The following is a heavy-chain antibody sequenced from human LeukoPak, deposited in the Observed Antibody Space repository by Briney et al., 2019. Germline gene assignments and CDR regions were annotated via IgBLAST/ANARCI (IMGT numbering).Heavy chain of an antibody. J-gene: IGHJ3*02. CDR3: ARAPGSSSGAFDI. Sequence: GGSLRLSCAASGFTFSSYWMSWVRQAPGKGLEWVATIKQDGSEKYYVDSVKGRFTISRDNAKNSLYLQMNSLRAEDTAVYYCARAPGSSSGAFDIWGQGTMVTVSS. V-gene: IGHV3-7*01. CDR1: GFTFSSYW. CDR2: IKQDGSEK. D-gene: IGHD3-10*01.